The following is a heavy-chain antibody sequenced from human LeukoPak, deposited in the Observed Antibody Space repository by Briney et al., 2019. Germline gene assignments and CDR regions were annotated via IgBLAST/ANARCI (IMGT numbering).Heavy chain of an antibody. CDR3: ARETTNYYYYYGMDV. V-gene: IGHV4-4*02. D-gene: IGHD1-1*01. CDR2: IYHSGST. CDR1: GGSISSGDYY. J-gene: IGHJ6*02. Sequence: SETLSLTCTVSGGSISSGDYYWSWVRQPPGKGLEWIGEIYHSGSTNYNPSLKSRVTISVDKSKNQFSPKLSSVTAADTAVYYCARETTNYYYYYGMDVWGQGTTVTVSS.